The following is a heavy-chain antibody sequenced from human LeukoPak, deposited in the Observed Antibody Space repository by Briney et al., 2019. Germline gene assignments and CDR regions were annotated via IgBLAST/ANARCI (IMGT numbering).Heavy chain of an antibody. D-gene: IGHD5-12*01. V-gene: IGHV1-2*02. CDR2: INPYSGGT. CDR1: GYTFTGYY. Sequence: ASVKVSCKASGYTFTGYYMHWVRQAPGQGLEWMGWINPYSGGTNYAQKLQGRVTMTTDTSTSTAYMELRGLRSDDTAVYYCARDGHSGYVPPHYYYYMDVWGKGTTVTVSS. J-gene: IGHJ6*03. CDR3: ARDGHSGYVPPHYYYYMDV.